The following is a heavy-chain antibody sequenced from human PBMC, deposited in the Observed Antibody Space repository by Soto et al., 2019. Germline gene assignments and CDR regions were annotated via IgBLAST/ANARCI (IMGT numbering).Heavy chain of an antibody. CDR3: ARHLKEAEYSSGWYVGY. J-gene: IGHJ4*02. CDR1: GYSFTSYW. D-gene: IGHD6-19*01. CDR2: IYPGDSDT. V-gene: IGHV5-51*01. Sequence: EVQLVQSGAEVKKPGESLQISCKGSGYSFTSYWIGWVRQMPGKGLEWMGIIYPGDSDTRYSPSFQGQVTISADKSISTAYLQWSSLKASDTAMYYCARHLKEAEYSSGWYVGYWGQGTLVTVSS.